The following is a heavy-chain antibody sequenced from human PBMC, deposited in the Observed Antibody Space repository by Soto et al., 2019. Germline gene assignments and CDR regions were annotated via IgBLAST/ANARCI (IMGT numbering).Heavy chain of an antibody. J-gene: IGHJ4*02. Sequence: SETLCLPYTVAGGSIVNNYWSWIRQPTGKGLEWVGYIYYTGTSKYNPSLKSRVTISVDSSKNQFSLKLDSVTAADTAVYYCARLGGYYQAFDNWGQGTLVTVTS. D-gene: IGHD3-3*01. V-gene: IGHV4-59*08. CDR1: GGSIVNNY. CDR3: ARLGGYYQAFDN. CDR2: IYYTGTS.